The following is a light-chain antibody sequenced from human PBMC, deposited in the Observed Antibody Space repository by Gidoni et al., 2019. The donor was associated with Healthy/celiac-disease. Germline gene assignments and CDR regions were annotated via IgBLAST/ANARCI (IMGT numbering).Light chain of an antibody. V-gene: IGKV3-11*01. J-gene: IGKJ4*02. Sequence: EIVLTQSPATLSSSPGERATLSCRASESVSSYLAWYHQKPGQAPRLLNSDASNRAAGIPARFSGGGSGKDFTLTSRSQEHEDFAVYCWQQGSNWPTFGRGTKVEIK. CDR2: DAS. CDR1: ESVSSY. CDR3: QQGSNWPT.